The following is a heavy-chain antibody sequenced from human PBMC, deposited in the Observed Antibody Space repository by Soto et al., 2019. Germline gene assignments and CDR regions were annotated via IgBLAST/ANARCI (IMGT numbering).Heavy chain of an antibody. V-gene: IGHV4-59*01. Sequence: SETLSLTCPVSGGSISKYYLSWIRQPPGRGLEWIGYIFYTGSTNYNPSFKSRVTISVDTSKNQFSLKLRSVTAADTAFYYCARDTALDYWGQGTLVTVSS. J-gene: IGHJ4*02. CDR3: ARDTALDY. CDR1: GGSISKYY. D-gene: IGHD2-21*02. CDR2: IFYTGST.